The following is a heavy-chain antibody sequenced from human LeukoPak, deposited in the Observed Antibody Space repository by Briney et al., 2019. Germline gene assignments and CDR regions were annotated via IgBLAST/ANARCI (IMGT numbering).Heavy chain of an antibody. CDR2: ISDSGNST. J-gene: IGHJ4*02. V-gene: IGHV3-23*01. CDR1: GFTFSSHA. D-gene: IGHD3-10*01. Sequence: GGSLRLSCAASGFTFSSHAMGWVRDTPGKGLECVSGISDSGNSTYYADSMKGRFTISRDNSKNTLYLQMNSLRAEDTAVYYCAKDGPAAMVRGVIISPPIDYWGQGTLVTVSS. CDR3: AKDGPAAMVRGVIISPPIDY.